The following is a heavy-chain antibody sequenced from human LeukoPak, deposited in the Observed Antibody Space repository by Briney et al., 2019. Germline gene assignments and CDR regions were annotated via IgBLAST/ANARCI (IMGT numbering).Heavy chain of an antibody. D-gene: IGHD3-10*01. V-gene: IGHV1-46*01. CDR1: GYTFTNYY. CDR3: ARDVFGLDY. J-gene: IGHJ4*02. Sequence: ASVKVSCKASGYTFTNYYMHWVRQAPGQGLEWMGVINSSGGGTTYAQKFQGRVTMTRDTSTSTVYMELSSLRPEDTAVYYCARDVFGLDYWGQGTLVTVSS. CDR2: INSSGGGT.